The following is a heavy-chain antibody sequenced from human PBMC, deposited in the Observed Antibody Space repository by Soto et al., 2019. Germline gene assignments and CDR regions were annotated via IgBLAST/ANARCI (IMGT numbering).Heavy chain of an antibody. V-gene: IGHV3-48*02. D-gene: IGHD1-1*01. CDR1: GFSFSSYS. J-gene: IGHJ4*02. CDR3: ARGGWNDLFDR. Sequence: GGSLRLSCAASGFSFSSYSMNWVRQAPGKGLEWLSFISGSTNTKYYADSVRGRFTIPRDNAKNSLYLRMNSLRDEDTAVYYCARGGWNDLFDRWGQGTLVTVSS. CDR2: ISGSTNTK.